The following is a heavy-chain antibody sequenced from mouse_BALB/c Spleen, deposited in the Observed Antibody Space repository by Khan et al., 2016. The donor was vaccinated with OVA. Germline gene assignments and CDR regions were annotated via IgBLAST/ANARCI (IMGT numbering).Heavy chain of an antibody. D-gene: IGHD2-4*01. CDR1: GFSLTTYG. V-gene: IGHV2-2*02. CDR2: IWSGGTT. Sequence: QMQLEESGPGLVQPSQSLAITCTVSGFSLTTYGVHWVRQSPGKGLEWLGVIWSGGTTDYSAAFIPRLSITKDNSKSQVFFKMNSLQANDTAIYYCARNYDYDEGLAYWGQGTLVTVSA. CDR3: ARNYDYDEGLAY. J-gene: IGHJ3*01.